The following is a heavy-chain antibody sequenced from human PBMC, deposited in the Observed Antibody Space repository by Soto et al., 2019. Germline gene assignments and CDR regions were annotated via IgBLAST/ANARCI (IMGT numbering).Heavy chain of an antibody. J-gene: IGHJ4*02. D-gene: IGHD3-16*01. CDR2: IYADGAT. CDR3: ARDDSFLGAPFHY. Sequence: DVELVETGGGLIQPGGSLRLSCAASGFTVSSSSMSWVRQAPGKGLEWVSLIYADGATYYGDCVKGRFTISRDTSKNTLSLQMTSLRADDTAVYYCARDDSFLGAPFHYWGQGTLVTVSS. CDR1: GFTVSSSS. V-gene: IGHV3-53*02.